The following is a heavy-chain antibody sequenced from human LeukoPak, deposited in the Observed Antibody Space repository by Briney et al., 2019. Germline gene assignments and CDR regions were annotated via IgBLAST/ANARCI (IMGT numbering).Heavy chain of an antibody. V-gene: IGHV5-51*01. D-gene: IGHD3-16*01. CDR2: IYPGGSET. J-gene: IGHJ5*02. CDR1: GYRFSSYW. CDR3: ARLLTPDWFDP. Sequence: GASLQISCKGLGYRFSSYWNAWVRQRPGKGLEWMGIIYPGGSETRYDPSFQGQVTISADSSTSTAYLQWSSLRASDTAMYYCARLLTPDWFDPWGQGTLVTVSS.